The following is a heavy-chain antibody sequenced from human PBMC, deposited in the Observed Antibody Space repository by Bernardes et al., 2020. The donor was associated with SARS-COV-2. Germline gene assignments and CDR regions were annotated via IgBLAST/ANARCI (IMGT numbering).Heavy chain of an antibody. CDR3: ARGYYGNYYYGMDV. D-gene: IGHD3-10*01. CDR2: ISSDGRHI. CDR1: GFILNNSA. V-gene: IGHV3-30-3*01. Sequence: GGSLRLSCATSGFILNNSAMNWVRQAPGQGLEWVALISSDGRHIYYADSVKGRFTISRDHSKNTLYLQMKSLRAEDKAVYYCARGYYGNYYYGMDVWGQGTMVTVSS. J-gene: IGHJ6*02.